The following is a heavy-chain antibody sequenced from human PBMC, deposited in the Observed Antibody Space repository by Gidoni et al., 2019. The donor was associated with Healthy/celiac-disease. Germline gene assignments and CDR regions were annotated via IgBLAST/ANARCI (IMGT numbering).Heavy chain of an antibody. Sequence: QVQLVESGGGVVQPGRSLRLSCAASGFTFSSYGMHWVRQAPGKGLEWVAVISYDGSNKYYADSVKGRFTISRDNSKNTLYLQMNSLRAEDTAVYYCAKDGYDSSGYLDYWGQGTLVTVSS. D-gene: IGHD3-22*01. J-gene: IGHJ4*02. CDR3: AKDGYDSSGYLDY. CDR2: ISYDGSNK. V-gene: IGHV3-30*18. CDR1: GFTFSSYG.